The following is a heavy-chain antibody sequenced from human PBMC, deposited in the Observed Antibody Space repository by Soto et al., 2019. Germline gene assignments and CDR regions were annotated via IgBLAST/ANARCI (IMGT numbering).Heavy chain of an antibody. D-gene: IGHD3-22*01. CDR3: ARRDSSGYLFDY. Sequence: RESLQISCEGSGYSFTSYWIGWVRQTPEKGLEWMGIIYPGDSDTRYSPSFRGQVTVSADNSISTAYLQWSSLKASDNAMYYCARRDSSGYLFDYWCQGTLVTVSS. V-gene: IGHV5-51*01. CDR1: GYSFTSYW. CDR2: IYPGDSDT. J-gene: IGHJ4*02.